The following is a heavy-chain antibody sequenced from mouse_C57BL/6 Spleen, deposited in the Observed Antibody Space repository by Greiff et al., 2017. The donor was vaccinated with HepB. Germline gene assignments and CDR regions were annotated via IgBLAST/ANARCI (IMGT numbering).Heavy chain of an antibody. CDR1: GYTFTSYR. CDR2: IHPNSGST. D-gene: IGHD1-1*01. V-gene: IGHV1-64*01. CDR3: ARWGIYGSTFGY. J-gene: IGHJ2*01. Sequence: VQLQQPGAELVKPGASVKLSCKASGYTFTSYRMHWVKQRPGQGLEWIGMIHPNSGSTNYNEKFKSKATLTVDKSASTAYMQLSSLTSEDSAVYYCARWGIYGSTFGYWGQGTTLTVSS.